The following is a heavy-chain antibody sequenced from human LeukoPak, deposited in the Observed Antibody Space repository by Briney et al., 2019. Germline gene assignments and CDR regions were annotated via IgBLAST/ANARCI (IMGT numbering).Heavy chain of an antibody. J-gene: IGHJ4*02. CDR1: GGSISSSSYY. Sequence: SETLSHTCTVSGGSISSSSYYWGWIRQPPGKGLEWIGSIYYSGSTYYNPSLKSRVTISVDTSKNQFSLKLSSVTAADTAVYYCAEYYYGSDRFDYWGQGTLVTVSS. CDR3: AEYYYGSDRFDY. CDR2: IYYSGST. D-gene: IGHD3-10*01. V-gene: IGHV4-39*01.